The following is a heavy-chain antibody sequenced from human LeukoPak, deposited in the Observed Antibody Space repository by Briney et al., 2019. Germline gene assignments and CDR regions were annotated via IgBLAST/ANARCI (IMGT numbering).Heavy chain of an antibody. CDR3: AREPRWAGDLGGFDS. Sequence: SETLSLTCSVSGDSISPHYWSWIRQPPGKGLEWIGYIYHSGNTNYKSSLKSRVTISLDTSQNQFSLKVTSVTAADTAVYYCAREPRWAGDLGGFDSWGQGPLVTVSS. J-gene: IGHJ4*02. CDR1: GDSISPHY. CDR2: IYHSGNT. V-gene: IGHV4-59*11. D-gene: IGHD3-16*01.